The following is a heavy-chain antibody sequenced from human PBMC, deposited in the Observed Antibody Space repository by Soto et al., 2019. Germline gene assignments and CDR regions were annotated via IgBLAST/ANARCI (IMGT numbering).Heavy chain of an antibody. J-gene: IGHJ4*02. Sequence: QVQLVQSGAEVKKPGPSVKVSCKASGGTFSSVFFSWVRQAPGQGLEWMGGIIPMFDTPIYAQKFQERVTITADESTSTAYMQLSSLRSGDTAVYYCARSGGLDRDFNYWGQGSLVTVSS. CDR2: IIPMFDTP. V-gene: IGHV1-69*12. CDR3: ARSGGLDRDFNY. CDR1: GGTFSSVF. D-gene: IGHD2-15*01.